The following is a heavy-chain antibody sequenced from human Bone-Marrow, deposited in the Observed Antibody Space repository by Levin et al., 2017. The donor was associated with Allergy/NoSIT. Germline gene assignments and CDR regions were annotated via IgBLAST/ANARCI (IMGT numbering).Heavy chain of an antibody. CDR3: ARVGDYSSLDY. D-gene: IGHD4-17*01. Sequence: GGSLRLSCAASGFTFSDHVMTWIRQAPGKGLEWLSYISSSGSLRDSADSVKGRLTIARDNTKKSLYLQMNSLTAEDTAVFYCARVGDYSSLDYWGQGTLVTVSS. CDR1: GFTFSDHV. J-gene: IGHJ4*02. V-gene: IGHV3-11*01. CDR2: ISSSGSLR.